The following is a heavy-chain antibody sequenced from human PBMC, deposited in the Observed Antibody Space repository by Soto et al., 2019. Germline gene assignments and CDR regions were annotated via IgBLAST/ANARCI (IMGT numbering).Heavy chain of an antibody. CDR2: IGPESGAT. V-gene: IGHV1-2*02. CDR3: GRGRSGQIVVFY. CDR1: GYTFTGHY. J-gene: IGHJ4*02. D-gene: IGHD6-19*01. Sequence: ASVKVSCKASGYTFTGHYIHWVRQAPEQGPEWMGEIGPESGATRYAQRFQGRVTMTRDMSITTVYMELNNLSPDDTAVYYCGRGRSGQIVVFYWCQGSPDVVSS.